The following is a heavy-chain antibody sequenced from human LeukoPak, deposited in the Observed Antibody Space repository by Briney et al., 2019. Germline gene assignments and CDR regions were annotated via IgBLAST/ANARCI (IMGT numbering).Heavy chain of an antibody. J-gene: IGHJ1*01. V-gene: IGHV4-34*01. D-gene: IGHD3-16*01. CDR1: GESFSGYY. CDR3: ARHTDDLGYFQH. CDR2: INHSGRA. Sequence: PSETLSLTCAAYGESFSGYYWSWIRQTPGKGLEWIAEINHSGRANYNAPLQSRVTISVDTSKNQFSLNLTSVTAADTAVYYCARHTDDLGYFQHWGQGTLVTVSS.